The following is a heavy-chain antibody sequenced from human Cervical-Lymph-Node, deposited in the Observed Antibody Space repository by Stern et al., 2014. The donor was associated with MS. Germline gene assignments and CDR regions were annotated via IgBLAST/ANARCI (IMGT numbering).Heavy chain of an antibody. Sequence: EVQLVESGGGEVQPGGSLRLSCGASDLAFSTYWMNWVRQAPGKGLQWVANTNQAGSEKYYVDSVKGRFTISRDNAKKSLYLQMNNLRSEDTAVYYCANGGTTWNWGQGTLVTVSS. CDR2: TNQAGSEK. J-gene: IGHJ4*02. CDR1: DLAFSTYW. D-gene: IGHD1-1*01. CDR3: ANGGTTWN. V-gene: IGHV3-7*03.